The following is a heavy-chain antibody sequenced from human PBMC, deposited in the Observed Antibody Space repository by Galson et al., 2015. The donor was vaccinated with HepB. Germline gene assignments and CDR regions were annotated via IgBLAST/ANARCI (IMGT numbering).Heavy chain of an antibody. CDR3: AINYDRGAFDI. D-gene: IGHD3-22*01. CDR2: IYSGGST. V-gene: IGHV3-66*02. Sequence: SLRLSCAASGFTVSSNFMSWVRQAPGEGLEWVSVIYSGGSTYYADSVKGRFTISRDNSKNTLFLQMNSLRAEDTAVYYCAINYDRGAFDIWGQGTMVTVSS. CDR1: GFTVSSNF. J-gene: IGHJ3*02.